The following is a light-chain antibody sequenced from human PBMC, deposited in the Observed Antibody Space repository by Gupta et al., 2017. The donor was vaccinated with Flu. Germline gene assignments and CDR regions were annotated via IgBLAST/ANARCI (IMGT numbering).Light chain of an antibody. CDR1: SSNVGSNA. CDR2: DNN. Sequence: SSNVGSNALHWYHQVPGTAPKLLIYDNNQRPSGVPDRFSGSKSGTSASLAISGLQSEDEAHYYCAAWDDSLNGHYVFGTGTEVTVL. CDR3: AAWDDSLNGHYV. J-gene: IGLJ1*01. V-gene: IGLV1-44*01.